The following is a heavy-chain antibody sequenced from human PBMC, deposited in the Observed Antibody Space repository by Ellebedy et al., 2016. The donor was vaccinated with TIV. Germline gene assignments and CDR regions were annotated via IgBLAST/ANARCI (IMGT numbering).Heavy chain of an antibody. CDR3: AKVVTAVGKHSLDY. D-gene: IGHD6-13*01. CDR1: GYPFISYG. J-gene: IGHJ4*02. Sequence: AASVKVSCKASGYPFISYGISWVRQAPGQGLEWMGWISAYNGNTNYAQNLQDRVTMTRDTSTSTAYMELRSLRSDDTAVYYCAKVVTAVGKHSLDYWGQGTLVTVSS. V-gene: IGHV1-18*01. CDR2: ISAYNGNT.